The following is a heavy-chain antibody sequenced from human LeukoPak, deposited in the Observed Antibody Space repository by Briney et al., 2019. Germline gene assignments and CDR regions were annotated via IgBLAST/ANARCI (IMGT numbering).Heavy chain of an antibody. D-gene: IGHD2-2*01. V-gene: IGHV4-39*01. J-gene: IGHJ3*02. CDR2: IYYSGST. CDR3: ARGCIVPAAIRADAFDI. CDR1: GGSISSSRHY. Sequence: KASETLSLTCTVSGGSISSSRHYWGWIRQPPGKGLEWIGNIYYSGSTYYNPSLKSRVTISVDTSKNQFSLKLSSVTAADTAVYYCARGCIVPAAIRADAFDIWGQGTMVTVSS.